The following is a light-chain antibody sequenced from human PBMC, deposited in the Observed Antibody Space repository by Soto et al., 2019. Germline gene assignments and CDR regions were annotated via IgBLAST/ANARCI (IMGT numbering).Light chain of an antibody. V-gene: IGKV1-39*01. J-gene: IGKJ4*01. CDR2: GAS. CDR3: QQSYSIPLT. CDR1: ETITRY. Sequence: IQMTQSPSSLSASVGETVIISCRASETITRYLNWYQSKPGRAPRLLISGASSLQSGVPSRFSGSYSGTDFTLTISSLQPEDFATYYCQQSYSIPLTFGGGTKVDIK.